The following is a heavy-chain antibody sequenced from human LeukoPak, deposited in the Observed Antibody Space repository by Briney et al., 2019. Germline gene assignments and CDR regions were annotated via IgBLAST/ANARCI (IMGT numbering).Heavy chain of an antibody. Sequence: SETLSLTCAVYGGSFSGYYWSWIRQPPGKGLEWIGEINHSGSTNCNPSLKSRVTISVDTSKNQFSLKLSSVTAADTAVYYCARGRIQLWPNFDYWGQGTLVTVSS. V-gene: IGHV4-34*01. CDR2: INHSGST. CDR1: GGSFSGYY. J-gene: IGHJ4*02. D-gene: IGHD5-18*01. CDR3: ARGRIQLWPNFDY.